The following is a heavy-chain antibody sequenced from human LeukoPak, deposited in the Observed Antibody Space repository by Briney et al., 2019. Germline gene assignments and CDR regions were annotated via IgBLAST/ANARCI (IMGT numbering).Heavy chain of an antibody. CDR1: GGSISSSSYY. V-gene: IGHV4-39*07. D-gene: IGHD1-26*01. CDR3: ATGIQALLKGATQV. J-gene: IGHJ4*02. Sequence: SETLSLTCTVSGGSISSSSYYWGWIRQPPGKGLEWIGSIYYSGSTYYNPSLKSRVTISVDTSKNQFSLKLSSVTAADTAVYYCATGIQALLKGATQVWGQGTLVTVSS. CDR2: IYYSGST.